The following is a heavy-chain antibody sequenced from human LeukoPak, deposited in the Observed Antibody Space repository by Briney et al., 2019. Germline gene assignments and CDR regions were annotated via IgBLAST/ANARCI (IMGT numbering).Heavy chain of an antibody. J-gene: IGHJ3*02. CDR1: GYTFTGYY. CDR2: INPNSGGT. V-gene: IGHV1-2*02. Sequence: ASVKVSCKASGYTFTGYYMHWVRQAPGQGLEWMGWINPNSGGTNYAQKFQGRVTMTRDTSISTAYMELSRLRSDDTAVYYCARGPDYGGNHDAFDIWGQGTMVTVSS. D-gene: IGHD4-23*01. CDR3: ARGPDYGGNHDAFDI.